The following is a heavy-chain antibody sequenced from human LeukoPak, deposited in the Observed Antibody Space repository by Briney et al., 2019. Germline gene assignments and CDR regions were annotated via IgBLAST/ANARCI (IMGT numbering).Heavy chain of an antibody. D-gene: IGHD5-12*01. CDR1: GFTFSSYW. V-gene: IGHV3-7*03. CDR3: AGWVATIRWGYYFDY. Sequence: GGSLRLSCAASGFTFSSYWMSWVCQAPGKGLEWVANIKQDGSEKYYVDSVKGRFTISRDNAKNSLYLQMNSLRAEDTAVYYCAGWVATIRWGYYFDYWGQGTLVTVSS. CDR2: IKQDGSEK. J-gene: IGHJ4*02.